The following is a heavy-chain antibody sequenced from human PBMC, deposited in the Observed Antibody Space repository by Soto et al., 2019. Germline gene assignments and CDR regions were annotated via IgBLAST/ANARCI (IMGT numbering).Heavy chain of an antibody. Sequence: QITLKESGPTLVKPTQTLTLTCTFSGFSLSTSGVGVGCIRQPPGKALEWLALIYWDDDKRYSPSLKSRLTITKNTSKNQVVRTMPNMDPVDTATYYCPRRKCGSGWSSTFDYWGQGTLVTVSS. V-gene: IGHV2-5*02. D-gene: IGHD6-19*01. CDR1: GFSLSTSGVG. J-gene: IGHJ4*02. CDR2: IYWDDDK. CDR3: PRRKCGSGWSSTFDY.